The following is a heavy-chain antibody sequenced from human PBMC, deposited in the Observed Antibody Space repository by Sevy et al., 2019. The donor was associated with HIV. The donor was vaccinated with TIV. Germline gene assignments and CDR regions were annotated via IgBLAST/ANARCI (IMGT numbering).Heavy chain of an antibody. D-gene: IGHD3-22*01. J-gene: IGHJ4*02. CDR1: GFTFSSYG. Sequence: GRSLRLSCAASGFTFSSYGMHWVRQAPGKGLEWVAVIWYDGSNKYYADSVKGRFTISRDNSKNTLYLQMNSLRAEDTAVYYCAREGYYYDSSGYYPNWGQGTLVTVSS. V-gene: IGHV3-33*01. CDR3: AREGYYYDSSGYYPN. CDR2: IWYDGSNK.